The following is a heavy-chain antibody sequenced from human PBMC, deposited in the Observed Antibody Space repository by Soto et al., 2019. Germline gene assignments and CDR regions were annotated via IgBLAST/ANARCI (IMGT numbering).Heavy chain of an antibody. J-gene: IGHJ6*02. CDR2: INHSGST. CDR1: GGSFSGYY. V-gene: IGHV4-34*01. CDR3: AREGTYDFWSGYRYYYYYYGMDV. Sequence: SETLSLTCAVYGGSFSGYYWSWIRQPPGKGLEWIGEINHSGSTTYNPSLKSRVTISVDTSKNQFSLKLSSVTAADTAVYYCAREGTYDFWSGYRYYYYYYGMDVWGQGTTVTVSS. D-gene: IGHD3-3*01.